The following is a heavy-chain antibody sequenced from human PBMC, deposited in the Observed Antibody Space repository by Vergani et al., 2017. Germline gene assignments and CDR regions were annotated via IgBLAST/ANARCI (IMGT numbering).Heavy chain of an antibody. V-gene: IGHV3-48*01. CDR3: ARDITWAFDY. Sequence: EVQLVESGGGLVQPGGSLRLSCAASAFTFSRHSMNWVRQAPGKGLEWVSYISSSSSTIYYADSVKGRFTISRDNAKNSLYLQMNSLRAEDTAVYYCARDITWAFDYWGQGTLVTVSS. J-gene: IGHJ4*02. CDR2: ISSSSSTI. D-gene: IGHD3-10*01. CDR1: AFTFSRHS.